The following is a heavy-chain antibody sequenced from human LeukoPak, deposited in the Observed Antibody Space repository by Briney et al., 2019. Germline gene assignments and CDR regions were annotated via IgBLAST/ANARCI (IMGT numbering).Heavy chain of an antibody. CDR2: ISGSGGTT. D-gene: IGHD2-15*01. CDR3: AKSIGGVVVVAADY. Sequence: GGSLRLSCAASGFTFSTYAMTWVRQAPGKGLEWVSVISGSGGTTYYADSVKGRFTPSRDNSKNTVFLQMNSLRAEDTAVYYCAKSIGGVVVVAADYWGQGTLVTVSS. CDR1: GFTFSTYA. J-gene: IGHJ4*02. V-gene: IGHV3-23*01.